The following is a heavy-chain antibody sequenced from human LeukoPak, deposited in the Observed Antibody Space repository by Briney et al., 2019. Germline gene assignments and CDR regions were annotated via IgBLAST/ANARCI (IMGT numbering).Heavy chain of an antibody. J-gene: IGHJ4*02. D-gene: IGHD1-1*01. V-gene: IGHV1-8*02. CDR3: ARDRGELERREPFDY. CDR1: GYTFTSYD. CDR2: MNPNSGNT. Sequence: ASVKVSCKASGYTFTSYDINWVRQATGQGLEWMGWMNPNSGNTGYAQKFQGRVTMTRDMSTSTVYMELSSLRSEDTAVYYCARDRGELERREPFDYWGQGTLVTVSS.